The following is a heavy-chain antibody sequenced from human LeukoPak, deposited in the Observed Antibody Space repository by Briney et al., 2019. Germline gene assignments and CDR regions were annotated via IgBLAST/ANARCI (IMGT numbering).Heavy chain of an antibody. D-gene: IGHD6-19*01. CDR3: AMYSSAWYAVY. V-gene: IGHV3-66*01. J-gene: IGHJ4*02. Sequence: GGSLRLSCAASGFTVSSKYMGCVRQAPGKGLEWVSVIHPGGTIYYADSVKGTFTTSRDNSKNTLYLEMNTLRVEDTAVYYCAMYSSAWYAVYWGQGTLVTVSS. CDR2: IHPGGTI. CDR1: GFTVSSKY.